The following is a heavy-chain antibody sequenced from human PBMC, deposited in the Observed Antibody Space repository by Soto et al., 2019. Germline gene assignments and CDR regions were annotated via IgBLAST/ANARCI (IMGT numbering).Heavy chain of an antibody. D-gene: IGHD2-15*01. V-gene: IGHV4-31*03. CDR2: IYYSGST. CDR3: AKSAKYHSLFDP. J-gene: IGHJ5*02. Sequence: SETLSRTCTVSGGSISSGGYYWSWIRQHPGKGLEWIGYIYYSGSTYYNPSLKSRVTISVDTSKNQFSLKLSSVTAADTAVYYCAKSAKYHSLFDPCGQGTLVTVSS. CDR1: GGSISSGGYY.